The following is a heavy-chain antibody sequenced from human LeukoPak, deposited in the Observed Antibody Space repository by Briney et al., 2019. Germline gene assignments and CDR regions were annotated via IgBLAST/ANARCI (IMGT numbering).Heavy chain of an antibody. V-gene: IGHV1-18*01. Sequence: VASVKVSCKASGYTFTSYGISWVRQAPGQGLEWMGWISAYNGHTNYAQKLQGRVTMTTDTSTTTAYMELRSLRSDDTAVYYCARGPYYYDSSAMSPWGQGTLVTVSS. D-gene: IGHD3-22*01. J-gene: IGHJ5*02. CDR1: GYTFTSYG. CDR3: ARGPYYYDSSAMSP. CDR2: ISAYNGHT.